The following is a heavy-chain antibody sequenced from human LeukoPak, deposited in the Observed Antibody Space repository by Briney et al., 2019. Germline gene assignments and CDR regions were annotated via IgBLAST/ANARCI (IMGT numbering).Heavy chain of an antibody. Sequence: SVKVSCKASGGTFSSYAISWVRQAPGQGLEWMGRIIPILGIANYAQKFQGRVTITADKSTSTAYMELSSLRSEDTAVYYCARSVRGVLYHDYWGQGTLVTVSS. V-gene: IGHV1-69*04. CDR1: GGTFSSYA. D-gene: IGHD3-10*01. J-gene: IGHJ4*02. CDR2: IIPILGIA. CDR3: ARSVRGVLYHDY.